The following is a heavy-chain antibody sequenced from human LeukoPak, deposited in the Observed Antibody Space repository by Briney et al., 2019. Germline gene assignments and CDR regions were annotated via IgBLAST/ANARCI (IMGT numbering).Heavy chain of an antibody. CDR3: AKDLVMTTVVRGENWFDP. CDR1: GFTFSSYA. V-gene: IGHV3-23*01. D-gene: IGHD4-23*01. CDR2: ISGSGGST. Sequence: GGSLRLSCAASGFTFSSYAMSWVRQAPGKGLEWVSAISGSGGSTYYADSVKGRFTISRDNSKNTLYLQMNSLRAEDTAVYYCAKDLVMTTVVRGENWFDPWGQGTLVTVSS. J-gene: IGHJ5*02.